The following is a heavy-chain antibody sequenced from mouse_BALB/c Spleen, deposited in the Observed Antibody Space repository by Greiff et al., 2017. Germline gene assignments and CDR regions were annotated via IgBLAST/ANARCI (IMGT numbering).Heavy chain of an antibody. J-gene: IGHJ4*01. V-gene: IGHV5-17*02. CDR1: GFTFSSFG. CDR3: ARCDYPHYYAMDY. Sequence: EVKLMESGGGLVQPGGSRKLSCAASGFTFSSFGMHWVRQAPEKGLEWVAYISSGSSTIYYADTVKGRFTISRDNPKNTLFLQMTSLRSEDTAMYYCARCDYPHYYAMDYWGQGTSVTVSS. D-gene: IGHD2-4*01. CDR2: ISSGSSTI.